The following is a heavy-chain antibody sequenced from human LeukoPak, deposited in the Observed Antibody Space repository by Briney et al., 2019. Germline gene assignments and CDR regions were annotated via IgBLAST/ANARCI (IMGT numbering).Heavy chain of an antibody. V-gene: IGHV4-34*01. Sequence: PSETLSLTCAVYGGSFSGYYWSWIRQPPGKGLEWIGEINHSGSANYNPSLKSRVTISVDTSKNQFSLKLSSVTAADTAVYYCASRALGAAFDPWGQGTLVTVSS. CDR1: GGSFSGYY. CDR3: ASRALGAAFDP. J-gene: IGHJ5*02. D-gene: IGHD3-16*01. CDR2: INHSGSA.